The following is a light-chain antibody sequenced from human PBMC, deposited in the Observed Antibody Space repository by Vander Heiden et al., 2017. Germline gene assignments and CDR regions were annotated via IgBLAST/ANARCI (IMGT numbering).Light chain of an antibody. Sequence: QYVVTQPPSVSGTLGQRVTMSCTGTSSNIWAGYNVHWYQHLPGRAPTLLIYGNFNRASGVPDRFSASKSGASASLDISGVQPDDEADYYCQAYDSSLGAWVFGGGTKLTVL. CDR2: GNF. J-gene: IGLJ3*02. V-gene: IGLV1-40*03. CDR3: QAYDSSLGAWV. CDR1: SSNIWAGYN.